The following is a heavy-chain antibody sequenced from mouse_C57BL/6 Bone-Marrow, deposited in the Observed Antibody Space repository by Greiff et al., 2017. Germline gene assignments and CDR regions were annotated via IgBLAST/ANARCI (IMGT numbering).Heavy chain of an antibody. CDR1: GYTFTDYE. V-gene: IGHV1-15*01. CDR2: IDPETGGT. CDR3: ARPGWYFDV. J-gene: IGHJ1*03. Sequence: QVQLQQSGAELVRPGASVTLSCKASGYTFTDYEMHWVKQTPVHGLEWIGAIDPETGGTAYNQKFKGKAILTADKSSSTAYMQLGSLTSEDSAVYYCARPGWYFDVWGKGTTVTVSS.